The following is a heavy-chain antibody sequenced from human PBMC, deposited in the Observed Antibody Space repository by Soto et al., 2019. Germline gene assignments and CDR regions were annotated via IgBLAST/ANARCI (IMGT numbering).Heavy chain of an antibody. CDR3: ARLGYCSSTNCVRVVDP. CDR1: GYTFTSYG. CDR2: ISACNGNT. V-gene: IGHV1-18*01. J-gene: IGHJ5*02. Sequence: GASVKVSCKASGYTFTSYGISWVRQAPGQGLEWMGWISACNGNTNYAQKLQGRVTMTTDTSTSTAYMELRSLRSDDTAVYYCARLGYCSSTNCVRVVDPWGQGTLVTVSS. D-gene: IGHD2-2*01.